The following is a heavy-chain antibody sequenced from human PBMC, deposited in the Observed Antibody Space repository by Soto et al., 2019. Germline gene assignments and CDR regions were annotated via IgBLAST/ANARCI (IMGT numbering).Heavy chain of an antibody. Sequence: PLVLMRIWWKGAEGKIVAYGGGCVLQMPGKGLEWVGIICPRDSDTRYSPASQGQVTISADKSIPTAYLQWSSLKASDTAIYYCARRAFCGGDCTARPQDYSGMDVWGQGTAVTGSS. CDR3: ARRAFCGGDCTARPQDYSGMDV. CDR1: EGKIVAYG. J-gene: IGHJ6*02. D-gene: IGHD2-21*02. CDR2: ICPRDSDT. V-gene: IGHV5-51*01.